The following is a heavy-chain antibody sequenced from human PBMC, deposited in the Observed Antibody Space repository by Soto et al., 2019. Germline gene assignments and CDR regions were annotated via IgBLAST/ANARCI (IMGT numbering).Heavy chain of an antibody. CDR2: ISSDGNNK. J-gene: IGHJ6*02. D-gene: IGHD2-2*01. CDR1: GFTFSTYD. Sequence: QVQLVESGGGVVQPGRSLRLSCAASGFTFSTYDMHWVRQAPGKGLEWVALISSDGNNKYYADSVKGRFTISRHNSKNTLDLQMNSLRIEYTAVYYCAKDGCSPTNCSTLYYYYDMDVWGQGTTVTVSS. V-gene: IGHV3-30*18. CDR3: AKDGCSPTNCSTLYYYYDMDV.